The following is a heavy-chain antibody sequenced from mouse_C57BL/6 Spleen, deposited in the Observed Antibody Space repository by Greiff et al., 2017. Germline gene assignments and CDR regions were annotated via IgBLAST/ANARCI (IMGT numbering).Heavy chain of an antibody. CDR1: CYTFTSYW. D-gene: IGHD3-1*01. CDR3: ARRGGFYAMDY. Sequence: QVQLQQPGAALVMPGASVKLSCKASCYTFTSYWMHWVKQRPGQGLEWIGEIAPSDSYTNYNQTFKGKSTLTVDKSSSTAYMQLSSLTAEDSAVYYCARRGGFYAMDYWGQGTSVTVSS. CDR2: IAPSDSYT. J-gene: IGHJ4*01. V-gene: IGHV1-69*01.